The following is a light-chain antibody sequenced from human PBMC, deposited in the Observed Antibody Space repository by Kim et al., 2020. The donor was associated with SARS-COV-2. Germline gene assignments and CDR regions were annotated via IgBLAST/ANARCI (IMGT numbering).Light chain of an antibody. J-gene: IGLJ3*02. CDR3: ATWDGRLTARV. CDR2: YSH. V-gene: IGLV1-51*01. CDR1: SSNIGTNH. Sequence: QSVLTQPPSVSAAPGEKVTISCSGSSSNIGTNHVSWYRQFPGTAPQLLIYYSHSRPSGIPYRFSGSKSGTSATLGITGLQPGDEADYYCATWDGRLTARVFGGGTKVTVL.